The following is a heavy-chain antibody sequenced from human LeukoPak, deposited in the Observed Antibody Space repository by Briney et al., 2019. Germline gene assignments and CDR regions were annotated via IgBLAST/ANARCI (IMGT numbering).Heavy chain of an antibody. Sequence: PSETLSLTSTVSGGSINRNTYYWNWIRQSAGKGLEWIGRIYGSGSTSYNPSLRGRVTLSVDTSKKQISLKLSSVTAADTAVYYCARLGGGDDYWGQGTLVTVSS. D-gene: IGHD3-16*01. CDR2: IYGSGST. CDR1: GGSINRNTYY. CDR3: ARLGGGDDY. J-gene: IGHJ4*02. V-gene: IGHV4-61*10.